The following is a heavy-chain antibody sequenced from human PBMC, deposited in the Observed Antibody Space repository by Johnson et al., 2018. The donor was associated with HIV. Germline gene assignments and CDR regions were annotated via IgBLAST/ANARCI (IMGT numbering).Heavy chain of an antibody. J-gene: IGHJ3*02. CDR2: IGTAGDT. CDR1: GFTFSSYD. Sequence: VQLVESGGGLVQPGGSLRLSCAASGFTFSSYDMHWVRQATGKGLEWVSAIGTAGDTYYPGSVKGRFPISRENAKNSLYLQMNSLRAEDTALYYCARGWQLHGGLDIWGQGTMVTVSS. CDR3: ARGWQLHGGLDI. V-gene: IGHV3-13*01. D-gene: IGHD3-10*01.